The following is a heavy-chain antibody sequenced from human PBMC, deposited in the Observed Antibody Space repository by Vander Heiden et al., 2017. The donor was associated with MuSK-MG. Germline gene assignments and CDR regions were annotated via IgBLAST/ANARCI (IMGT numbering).Heavy chain of an antibody. CDR2: VYYSGDT. CDR3: ARTSSYGSESYYNGAFDY. V-gene: IGHV4-30-4*01. J-gene: IGHJ4*02. D-gene: IGHD3-10*01. Sequence: QVQLQESGPALVRPSQTLSLTCTVSGGSISSRYHYWSWIRQPPGKGLEWIGYVYYSGDTGYNPSLKSRVTISVDTAKNHFSLKLTSVTAADTAVYYCARTSSYGSESYYNGAFDYWGQGALVTVSS. CDR1: GGSISSRYHY.